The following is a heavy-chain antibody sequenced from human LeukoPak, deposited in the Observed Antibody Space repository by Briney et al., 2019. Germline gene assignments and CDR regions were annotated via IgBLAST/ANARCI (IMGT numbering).Heavy chain of an antibody. V-gene: IGHV3-30*18. CDR2: ISYDGSNK. CDR1: GFTFSNYG. CDR3: AKGGWIQLWYNNWFDS. Sequence: PGRSLRLSCAASGFTFSNYGMHWVRQAPGKGLEWVAVISYDGSNKYYAGSVTGRFTISRDNSKNTLYLQMNSLGAEDSAVYYCAKGGWIQLWYNNWFDSWGQGTLVTVSS. J-gene: IGHJ5*01. D-gene: IGHD5-18*01.